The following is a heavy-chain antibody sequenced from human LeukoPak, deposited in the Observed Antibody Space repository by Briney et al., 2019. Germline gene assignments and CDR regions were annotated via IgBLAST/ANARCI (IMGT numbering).Heavy chain of an antibody. Sequence: PSETLSLTCTVSGYSISSGYYWGWIRQPPGKGLEWIGSIYHSGRTFYNPSLKSRVTISVDTSKNQFSLRLTSVTATDTAMYYCARQTGSGLFTLPGGQGTLVTVSS. D-gene: IGHD3/OR15-3a*01. V-gene: IGHV4-38-2*02. CDR2: IYHSGRT. J-gene: IGHJ4*02. CDR1: GYSISSGYY. CDR3: ARQTGSGLFTLP.